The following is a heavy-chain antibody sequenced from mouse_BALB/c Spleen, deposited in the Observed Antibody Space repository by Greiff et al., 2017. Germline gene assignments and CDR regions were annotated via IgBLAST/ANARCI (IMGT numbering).Heavy chain of an antibody. Sequence: VQGVESGAELVRPGTSVKVSCKASGYAFTNYLIEWVKQRPGQGLEWIGVINPGSGGTNYNEKFKGKATLTADKSSSTAYMQLSSLTSDDSAVYFCARSGGYDDYYAMDYWGQGTSVTVSS. CDR3: ARSGGYDDYYAMDY. D-gene: IGHD2-14*01. J-gene: IGHJ4*01. CDR2: INPGSGGT. V-gene: IGHV1-54*01. CDR1: GYAFTNYL.